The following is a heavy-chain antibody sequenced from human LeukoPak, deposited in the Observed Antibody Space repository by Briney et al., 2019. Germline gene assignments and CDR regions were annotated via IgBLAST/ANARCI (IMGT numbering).Heavy chain of an antibody. CDR3: ARSRSGWYPDYYYYYGMDV. J-gene: IGHJ6*04. CDR1: GDSFSSNSAA. Sequence: SQTLSLTCALSGDSFSSNSAAWHWIRQSPSRGLEWLGRTYYRSKWYNDYAVSVKSRITINPDTSKNQFSLQLNSVTPEDTAVYYCARSRSGWYPDYYYYYGMDVWGKGTTVTVSS. V-gene: IGHV6-1*01. D-gene: IGHD6-19*01. CDR2: TYYRSKWYN.